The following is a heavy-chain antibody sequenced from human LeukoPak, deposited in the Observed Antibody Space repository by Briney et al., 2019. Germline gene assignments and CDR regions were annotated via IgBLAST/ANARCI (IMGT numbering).Heavy chain of an antibody. CDR3: ARPQYCGSNCYHAFEI. CDR1: GGSINTYY. V-gene: IGHV4-59*08. Sequence: SETLSLTCAVSGGSINTYYWSWIRQPPGKGLEWIGYFSYSGGPNYNPSLKRRVTISVDTSKTQFSLNLSSVTAADTAVYYCARPQYCGSNCYHAFEIWGQGTLVTVSS. J-gene: IGHJ3*02. D-gene: IGHD2-21*01. CDR2: FSYSGGP.